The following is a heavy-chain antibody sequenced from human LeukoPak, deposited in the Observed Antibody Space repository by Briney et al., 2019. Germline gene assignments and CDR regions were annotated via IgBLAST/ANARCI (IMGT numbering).Heavy chain of an antibody. Sequence: AAVKVSCKASGGTFSSYAISWVRQAPGQGLEWVGGIIPIFGTAYYAQKFQGRVTITTDESTSTAYMELSSLRSEDTAVYYCARDIEGGARYDAFDIWGQGTMVTVSS. CDR2: IIPIFGTA. CDR3: ARDIEGGARYDAFDI. CDR1: GGTFSSYA. J-gene: IGHJ3*02. D-gene: IGHD1-1*01. V-gene: IGHV1-69*05.